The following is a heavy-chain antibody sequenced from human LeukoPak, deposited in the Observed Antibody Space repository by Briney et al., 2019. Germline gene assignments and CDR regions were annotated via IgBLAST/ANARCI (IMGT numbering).Heavy chain of an antibody. CDR2: ISSSGSTI. D-gene: IGHD7-27*01. CDR1: GFTFSDYY. J-gene: IGHJ4*02. Sequence: GGSLRLFCAASGFTFSDYYMSWIRQAPGKGLEWVSYISSSGSTIYYADSVKGRFTISRDNAKNSLNLQMNSLRAEDTAVYYCARSWGSYAPFDYWGQGTLVTVSS. V-gene: IGHV3-11*01. CDR3: ARSWGSYAPFDY.